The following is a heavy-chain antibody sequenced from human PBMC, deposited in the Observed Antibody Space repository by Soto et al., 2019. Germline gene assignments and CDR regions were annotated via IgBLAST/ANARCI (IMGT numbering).Heavy chain of an antibody. D-gene: IGHD3-10*01. CDR3: AKDLVRGAMTWYYFDY. V-gene: IGHV3-9*01. J-gene: IGHJ4*02. CDR2: ISWNSGSI. Sequence: EVQLVESAGGLVQPGRSLRLSCAASGFTFDDYAMHWVRQAPGKGLEWVSGISWNSGSIGYADSVKGRFTISRDNAKNSLYLQMNSLRAEDTALYYCAKDLVRGAMTWYYFDYLGQGTLVTVSS. CDR1: GFTFDDYA.